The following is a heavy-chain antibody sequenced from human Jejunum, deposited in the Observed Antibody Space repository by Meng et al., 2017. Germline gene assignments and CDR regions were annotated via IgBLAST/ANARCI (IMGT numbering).Heavy chain of an antibody. CDR2: IYHTGST. CDR1: GGSISSDGYT. D-gene: IGHD1-26*01. V-gene: IGHV4-30-2*01. CDR3: ARMDSAFHYFDY. J-gene: IGHJ4*02. Sequence: QLQLQESGSGLVKPSQTLSLTCAVSGGSISSDGYTWSWIRQPPGKGLEWIGYIYHTGSTYYNPSLKSRVTISVDRSKNQFSPNLSSVTAADTAVYYCARMDSAFHYFDYWGQGTLVTVSS.